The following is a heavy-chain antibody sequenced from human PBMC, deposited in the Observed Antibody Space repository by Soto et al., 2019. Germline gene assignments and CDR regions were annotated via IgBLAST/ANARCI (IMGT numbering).Heavy chain of an antibody. D-gene: IGHD3-3*01. CDR1: GGSVSSGSYY. CDR2: IYYSGST. V-gene: IGHV4-61*01. CDR3: ARAPTIFGVVINYNWFDP. Sequence: PSETLSLTCTVSGGSVSSGSYYWSWIRQPPGKGLEWIGYIYYSGSTNYNPSLKSRVTISVDTSKNQFSLKLSSVTAADTAVYYCARAPTIFGVVINYNWFDPWGQRTLVTVSS. J-gene: IGHJ5*02.